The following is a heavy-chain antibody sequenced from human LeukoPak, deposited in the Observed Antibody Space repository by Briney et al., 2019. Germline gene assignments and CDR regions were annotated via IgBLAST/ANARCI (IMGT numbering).Heavy chain of an antibody. Sequence: GGSLRLSCAASGFTFSSYGMHWVRQAPGKGLEWVAFIRYDGSNKYYVDSVKGRFTISRDNSKNTLYLQMNSLRAEDTAVYYCAKDMIAVAGSSFDYWGQGTLVTVSS. D-gene: IGHD6-19*01. V-gene: IGHV3-30*02. J-gene: IGHJ4*02. CDR2: IRYDGSNK. CDR3: AKDMIAVAGSSFDY. CDR1: GFTFSSYG.